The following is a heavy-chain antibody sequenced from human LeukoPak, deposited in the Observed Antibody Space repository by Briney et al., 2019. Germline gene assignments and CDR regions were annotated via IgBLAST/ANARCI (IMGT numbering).Heavy chain of an antibody. CDR2: ISAYNGNT. J-gene: IGHJ3*02. V-gene: IGHV1-18*01. CDR1: GYTFTSYG. CDR3: ARDQGYCGGDCRDAFDI. Sequence: ASVKVSCKASGYTFTSYGISWVRQAPGQGLEWMGWISAYNGNTNYAQRLQGRVTMTTDTSTSTAYTELRSLRSDDTAVYYCARDQGYCGGDCRDAFDIWGQGTMVTVSS. D-gene: IGHD2-21*02.